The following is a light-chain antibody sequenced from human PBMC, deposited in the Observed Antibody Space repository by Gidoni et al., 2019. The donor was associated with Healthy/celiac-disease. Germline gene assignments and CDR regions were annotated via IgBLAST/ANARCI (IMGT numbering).Light chain of an antibody. CDR3: QQYNNWPPRT. J-gene: IGKJ1*01. Sequence: EIVMTQSPATLSVSPGERATLPCRASQSVSSNLAWYQQKPGQAPRLLIYGASTRATGIPARFSGSGSGTEFTLTISSLQSEDFSVYYCQQYNNWPPRTFXQXTKVEIK. CDR1: QSVSSN. V-gene: IGKV3-15*01. CDR2: GAS.